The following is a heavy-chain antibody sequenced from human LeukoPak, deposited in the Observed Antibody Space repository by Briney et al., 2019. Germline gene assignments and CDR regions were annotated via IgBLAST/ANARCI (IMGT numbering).Heavy chain of an antibody. Sequence: PGGSLRLSCAASGFTFSSYAMSWVRQAPGKGLGWVSAISGSGDSTYYADSVKGRFTISRDNSKNTLYLQMNSLRAEDTAVYYCAKHSGGSCYSSFDYWAREPWSPSPQ. D-gene: IGHD2-15*01. CDR1: GFTFSSYA. CDR2: ISGSGDST. CDR3: AKHSGGSCYSSFDY. J-gene: IGHJ4*02. V-gene: IGHV3-23*01.